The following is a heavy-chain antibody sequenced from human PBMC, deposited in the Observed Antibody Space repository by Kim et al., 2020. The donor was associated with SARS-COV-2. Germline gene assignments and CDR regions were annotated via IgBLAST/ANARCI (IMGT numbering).Heavy chain of an antibody. D-gene: IGHD3-10*01. V-gene: IGHV4-59*01. Sequence: SETLSLTCSVSGGSISGYYWSWIRQSPGKGLEWIGYIYYSGSTNYNPSLTGRVTISLDTSKNQVSLKLRSVTTADTAVYYCARDSLGSGTYYISFDPWGQGTLVSVSS. CDR2: IYYSGST. J-gene: IGHJ5*02. CDR1: GGSISGYY. CDR3: ARDSLGSGTYYISFDP.